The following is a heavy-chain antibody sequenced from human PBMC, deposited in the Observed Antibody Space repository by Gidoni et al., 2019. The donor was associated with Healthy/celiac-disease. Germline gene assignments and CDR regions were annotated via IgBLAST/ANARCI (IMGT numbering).Heavy chain of an antibody. J-gene: IGHJ4*02. Sequence: EVQLVESGGGLVKPVGSLRLSCAASGFTFSNAWMSWVRQAPGKGLEWVGRIKSKTDGGTTDYAAPVKGRFTISRDDSKNTLYLQMNSLKTEDTAVYYCTTDVAGMSTYYFDYWGQGTLVTVSS. CDR3: TTDVAGMSTYYFDY. D-gene: IGHD1-20*01. CDR2: IKSKTDGGTT. CDR1: GFTFSNAW. V-gene: IGHV3-15*01.